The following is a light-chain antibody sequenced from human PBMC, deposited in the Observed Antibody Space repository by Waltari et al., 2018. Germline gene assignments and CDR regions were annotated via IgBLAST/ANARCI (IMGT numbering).Light chain of an antibody. CDR2: DDR. J-gene: IGLJ1*01. CDR3: QVWDTGTVV. V-gene: IGLV3-21*03. Sequence: SYVLTQAPSVSVAPGKAATIPCGGNYIESKDVHWYQQKPGQAPVLVVYDDRDRPSGIPERFSGSTSGNTATLTISRVEAGDEADYYCQVWDTGTVVFGPGTKLSVL. CDR1: YIESKD.